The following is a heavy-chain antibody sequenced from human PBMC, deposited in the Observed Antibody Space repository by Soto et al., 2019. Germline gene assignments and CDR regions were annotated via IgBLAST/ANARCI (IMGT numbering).Heavy chain of an antibody. V-gene: IGHV4-31*03. J-gene: IGHJ4*02. CDR1: GGSISSGGYY. CDR2: IYYSGST. CDR3: ARVFSIRDQTIAAHYYFDY. Sequence: SETLSLTCTVSGGSISSGGYYWSWIRQHPGKGLEWIGYIYYSGSTYYNPSLKSRVTISVDTSKNQFSLKLSSVTAADTAVYYCARVFSIRDQTIAAHYYFDYWGQGTLVTVSS. D-gene: IGHD6-6*01.